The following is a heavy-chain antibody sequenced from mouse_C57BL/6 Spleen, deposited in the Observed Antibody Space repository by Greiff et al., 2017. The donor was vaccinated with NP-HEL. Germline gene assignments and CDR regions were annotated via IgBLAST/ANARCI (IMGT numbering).Heavy chain of an antibody. Sequence: VKLVESGGGLVKPGGSLKLSCAASGFTFSDYGMHWVRQAPEKGLEWVAYISSGSSTIYYADTVKGRFTISRDNAKNTLFLQMTSLRSEDTAMYYCARNDYGSSYEFAYWGQGTLVTVSA. D-gene: IGHD1-1*01. V-gene: IGHV5-17*01. CDR2: ISSGSSTI. CDR1: GFTFSDYG. J-gene: IGHJ3*01. CDR3: ARNDYGSSYEFAY.